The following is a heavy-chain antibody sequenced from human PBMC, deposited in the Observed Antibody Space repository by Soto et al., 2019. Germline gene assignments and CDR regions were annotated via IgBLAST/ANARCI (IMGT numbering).Heavy chain of an antibody. CDR1: GFTFSSYG. CDR2: ISYDGSNK. Sequence: PGGSLRLSCAASGFTFSSYGMHWVRQAPGKGLEWVAVISYDGSNKYYADSVKGRFTISRDNSKNTLYLQMNSLRAEDTAVYYCAKDQGYCSGGSCYIYYYYGMDVWGQGTTVTVSS. J-gene: IGHJ6*02. V-gene: IGHV3-30*18. CDR3: AKDQGYCSGGSCYIYYYYGMDV. D-gene: IGHD2-15*01.